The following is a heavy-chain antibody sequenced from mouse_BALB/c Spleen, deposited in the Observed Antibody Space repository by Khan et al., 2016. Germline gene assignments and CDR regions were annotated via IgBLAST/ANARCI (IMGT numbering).Heavy chain of an antibody. CDR1: GFNIKDTY. Sequence: VQLKQSGAELVKPGASVKLSCTASGFNIKDTYMHWVKQRPEQGLEWIGRIDPANGNTKYDPKFQGKATITADTSSNTAYLQLSSLTSEDTAVYYCARGLGDARDYWGQGTSVTVSS. D-gene: IGHD3-1*01. CDR2: IDPANGNT. V-gene: IGHV14-3*02. CDR3: ARGLGDARDY. J-gene: IGHJ4*01.